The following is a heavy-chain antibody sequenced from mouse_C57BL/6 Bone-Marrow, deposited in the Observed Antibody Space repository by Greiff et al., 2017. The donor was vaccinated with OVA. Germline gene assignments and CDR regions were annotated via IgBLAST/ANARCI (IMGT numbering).Heavy chain of an antibody. CDR3: ARPVVGGYAMDY. V-gene: IGHV1-26*01. CDR1: GYTFTDYY. Sequence: EVQLQQSGPELVKPGASVKISCKASGYTFTDYYMNWVKQSHGKSLEWIGDINPNNGGTSYNQKFKGKATLTVDKSSSTAYMELRSLTSEDSAVYYCARPVVGGYAMDYWGQGTSVTVSS. CDR2: INPNNGGT. D-gene: IGHD1-1*01. J-gene: IGHJ4*01.